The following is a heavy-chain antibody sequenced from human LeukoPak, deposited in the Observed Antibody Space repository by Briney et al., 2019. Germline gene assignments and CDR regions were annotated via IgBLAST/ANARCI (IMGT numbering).Heavy chain of an antibody. V-gene: IGHV4-38-2*02. J-gene: IGHJ5*02. CDR2: IYHSGST. CDR3: ARGMRAVAGTGLRYNWFDP. D-gene: IGHD6-19*01. CDR1: GYSISSGYY. Sequence: SETLSFTCTVSGYSISSGYYWGWIRQPPGKGLEWIGSIYHSGSTYYNPSLKSRVTISVDTSKNQFSLKLSSVTAADTAVYYCARGMRAVAGTGLRYNWFDPWGQGTLVTVSS.